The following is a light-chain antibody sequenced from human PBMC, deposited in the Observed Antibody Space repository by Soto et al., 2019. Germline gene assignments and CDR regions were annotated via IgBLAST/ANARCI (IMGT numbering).Light chain of an antibody. V-gene: IGKV3-20*01. CDR3: QQYDTYPYT. CDR1: QSVSRR. CDR2: GAS. Sequence: EIVLTQSPGTLSLSPGGRATLSCRASQSVSRRLAWYQHRPGQSPRLLISGASMRASGVPVRFSGSGSGTDFTLTISSLQPDDYATYYCQQYDTYPYTFGQGTKLEI. J-gene: IGKJ2*01.